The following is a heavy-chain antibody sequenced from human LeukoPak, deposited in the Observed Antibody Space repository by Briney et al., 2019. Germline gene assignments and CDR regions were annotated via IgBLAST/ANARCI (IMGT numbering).Heavy chain of an antibody. CDR1: GDSISTSSYY. Sequence: PSETLSLTCSVSGDSISTSSYYWGWIRQPPGKGLEWIGTIYYSGSTYYNPSLTSRVTISVDTSKNQFSLKLTSVTAADTAVYYCARGEAPPGTPNFDLWGQGTLVTVSS. D-gene: IGHD6-13*01. CDR2: IYYSGST. CDR3: ARGEAPPGTPNFDL. J-gene: IGHJ4*02. V-gene: IGHV4-39*07.